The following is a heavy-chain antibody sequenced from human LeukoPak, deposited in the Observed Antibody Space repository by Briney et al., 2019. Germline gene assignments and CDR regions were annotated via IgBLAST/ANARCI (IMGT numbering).Heavy chain of an antibody. CDR2: IYSSGST. Sequence: SETLSLTCTVSGGSINSFYWTWIRQPAGKGLEWIGRIYSSGSTNFNPSLKSRVTISVDTSKNQFSLKLSSVTAADTAVYYCARWVPAAIGWFDPWGQGTLVTVSS. CDR3: ARWVPAAIGWFDP. CDR1: GGSINSFY. J-gene: IGHJ5*02. V-gene: IGHV4-4*07. D-gene: IGHD2-2*02.